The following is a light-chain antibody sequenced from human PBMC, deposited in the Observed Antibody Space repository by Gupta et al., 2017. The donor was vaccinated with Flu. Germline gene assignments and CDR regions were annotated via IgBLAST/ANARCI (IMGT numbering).Light chain of an antibody. Sequence: PVTPGESASISCRSSQSLLHSNGYNYLDWYLQKPGQSPQLLIYMGSNRASGVPDRFSGSGSGTDFTLKISRVEAEDVGVYYCMQSLRARTFGPGAKVEVK. V-gene: IGKV2-28*01. CDR2: MGS. CDR3: MQSLRART. CDR1: QSLLHSNGYNY. J-gene: IGKJ1*01.